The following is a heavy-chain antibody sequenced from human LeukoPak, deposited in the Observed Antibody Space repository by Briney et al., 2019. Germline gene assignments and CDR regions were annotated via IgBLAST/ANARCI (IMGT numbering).Heavy chain of an antibody. J-gene: IGHJ4*02. CDR1: GGSISSSNW. Sequence: SETLSLTCAVSGGSISSSNWGSWVRQPPGKGLEWIGEIYHSGSTNYNPSLKSRVTISVDKSKNQFSLKLSSVTAADTAVYYCATQWYGSGSPKDYWGQGTLATVSS. CDR2: IYHSGST. D-gene: IGHD3-10*01. CDR3: ATQWYGSGSPKDY. V-gene: IGHV4-4*02.